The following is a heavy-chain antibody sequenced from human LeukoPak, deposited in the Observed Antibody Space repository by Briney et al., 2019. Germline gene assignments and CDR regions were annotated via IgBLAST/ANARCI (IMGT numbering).Heavy chain of an antibody. CDR1: GGSFSGYY. Sequence: PSETLSLTCAVYGGSFSGYYWSWIRQPPGKGPEWIGEINHSGSTNYNPSLKSRVTISVDTSKNQFSLKLSSVTAADTAVYYCARGSGSYWVKVYYFDYWGQGTLVTVSS. CDR2: INHSGST. J-gene: IGHJ4*02. D-gene: IGHD3-10*01. V-gene: IGHV4-34*01. CDR3: ARGSGSYWVKVYYFDY.